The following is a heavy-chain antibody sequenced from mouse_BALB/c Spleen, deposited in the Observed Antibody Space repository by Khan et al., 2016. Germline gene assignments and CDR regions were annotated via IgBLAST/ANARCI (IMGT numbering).Heavy chain of an antibody. Sequence: VQLQESGADLMKPGASLKLSCKATGYTFSRYWLEWVKERPGHGLEWIGELLPGSGSINYTETFKDKATFTAETAPNTAYIQLSSLTSEDSAVXYCASGAYWGQGTLVTGSA. J-gene: IGHJ3*01. V-gene: IGHV1-9*01. CDR2: LLPGSGSI. CDR1: GYTFSRYW. CDR3: ASGAY.